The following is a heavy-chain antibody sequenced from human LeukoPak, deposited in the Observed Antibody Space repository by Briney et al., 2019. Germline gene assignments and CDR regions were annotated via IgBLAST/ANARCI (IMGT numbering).Heavy chain of an antibody. CDR2: IYYSGGT. CDR3: ARAWTSAGRFDF. D-gene: IGHD6-13*01. CDR1: GDSISDGDYY. Sequence: SETLSLTCTVSGDSISDGDYYWSWIRQPPGKGLEWLGYIYYSGGTYYNPSLKSRLTISVDTSRNQFSLKLSSVTAAGTAVYYCARAWTSAGRFDFWGQGTLVPVSS. V-gene: IGHV4-30-4*01. J-gene: IGHJ4*02.